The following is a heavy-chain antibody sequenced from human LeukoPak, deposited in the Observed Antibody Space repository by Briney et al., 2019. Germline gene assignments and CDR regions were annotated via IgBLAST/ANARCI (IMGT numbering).Heavy chain of an antibody. CDR2: ISGSAGST. V-gene: IGHV3-23*01. CDR3: AKDLATVEGSGRITPKRRAYYYYGTDV. J-gene: IGHJ6*02. D-gene: IGHD3-10*01. Sequence: PGGSLRLSCAASGFTFSSYAMSWVRQAPGKGLEWVSAISGSAGSTYYADSVKGRFTISRDNSKNTLYLQMNSLRAEDTAVYYCAKDLATVEGSGRITPKRRAYYYYGTDVWGQGTTVTVSS. CDR1: GFTFSSYA.